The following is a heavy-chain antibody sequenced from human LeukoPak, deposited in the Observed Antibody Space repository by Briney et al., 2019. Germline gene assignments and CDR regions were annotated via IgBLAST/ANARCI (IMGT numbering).Heavy chain of an antibody. CDR1: GYSFTDYY. Sequence: VASVKVSCKTSGYSFTDYYMHWVRQAPGQGLEWMGWINPNRGGTSSAQKFQGRVTMTRDTSITTVYMEVSWLTSDDTAIYYCARAARLHGGPYLIGPWGQGTLVTVSS. CDR2: INPNRGGT. J-gene: IGHJ5*02. V-gene: IGHV1-2*02. CDR3: ARAARLHGGPYLIGP. D-gene: IGHD2-21*01.